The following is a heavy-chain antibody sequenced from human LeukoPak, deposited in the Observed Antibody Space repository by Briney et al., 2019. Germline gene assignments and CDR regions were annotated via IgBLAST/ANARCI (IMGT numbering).Heavy chain of an antibody. CDR3: AKQLGYCSDGSCYFPY. D-gene: IGHD2-15*01. Sequence: PGGSLRLSCAVSGFTLSSYAMSWVRQAPGKGLEWVSAISNNGGYTYYADSVQGRFTISRDNSKSTLCLQMNSLRAEDTAVYYCAKQLGYCSDGSCYFPYWGQGTLVTVSS. J-gene: IGHJ4*02. CDR1: GFTLSSYA. CDR2: ISNNGGYT. V-gene: IGHV3-23*01.